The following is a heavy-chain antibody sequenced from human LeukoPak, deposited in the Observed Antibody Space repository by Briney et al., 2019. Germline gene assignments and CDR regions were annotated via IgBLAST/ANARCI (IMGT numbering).Heavy chain of an antibody. D-gene: IGHD1-26*01. J-gene: IGHJ3*02. V-gene: IGHV1-46*01. CDR2: INPSGGST. CDR1: GYTFTSYY. Sequence: ASVKVSCKASGYTFTSYYMHWVRQAPGQGLEWMGIINPSGGSTSYAQKFQGRVTMTRDTSISTAYMELSRLRSDDTAVYYCARGAYSGSYYRRNDAFDIWGQGTMVTVSS. CDR3: ARGAYSGSYYRRNDAFDI.